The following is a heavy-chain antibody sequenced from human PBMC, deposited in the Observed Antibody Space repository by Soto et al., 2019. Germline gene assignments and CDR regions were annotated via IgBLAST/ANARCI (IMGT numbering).Heavy chain of an antibody. CDR2: IYPGDSDS. V-gene: IGHV5-51*01. CDR1: GYNFATYW. D-gene: IGHD4-17*01. J-gene: IGHJ5*02. Sequence: GESLKISCEGFGYNFATYWIAWVRQMPGKGLEYMGIIYPGDSDSRYSPSFQGQVTFSADKSISTAYMQWSSLKASDTAMYYCARHGFYGDYASNYFDPWGQEPWSPSPQ. CDR3: ARHGFYGDYASNYFDP.